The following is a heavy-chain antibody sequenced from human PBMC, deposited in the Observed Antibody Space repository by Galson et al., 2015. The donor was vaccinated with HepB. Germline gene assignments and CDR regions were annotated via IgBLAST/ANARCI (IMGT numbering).Heavy chain of an antibody. D-gene: IGHD1-1*01. CDR3: AEESTWKWFDP. CDR1: GFTFSSYG. J-gene: IGHJ5*02. Sequence: SLRLSCAASGFTFSSYGMYWVRQAPGKGLEWVAIISNDGSNKYYGDSVKGRFTISRDNSKNTLYLQMNSLRAEDTAVYYCAEESTWKWFDPWGQGTLVTVSS. CDR2: ISNDGSNK. V-gene: IGHV3-30*18.